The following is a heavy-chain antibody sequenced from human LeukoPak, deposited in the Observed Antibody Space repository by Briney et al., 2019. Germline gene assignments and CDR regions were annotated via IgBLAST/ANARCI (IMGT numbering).Heavy chain of an antibody. CDR1: GFPFSYYS. V-gene: IGHV3-48*02. J-gene: IGHJ4*02. CDR3: ARAAYSSSPDY. Sequence: GGSLRLSCAASGFPFSYYSMNWVRQAPGKGLEWGSYIDPVSVNVYSADSVKGRFTISRDNAKNSLYLHMNSLRDEDTAVYYCARAAYSSSPDYWGPGTLVTVSS. D-gene: IGHD6-13*01. CDR2: IDPVSVNV.